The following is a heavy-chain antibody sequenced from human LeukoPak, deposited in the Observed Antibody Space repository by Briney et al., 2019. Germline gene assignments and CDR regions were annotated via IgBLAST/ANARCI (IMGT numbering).Heavy chain of an antibody. CDR1: GFTFSSYG. CDR2: ISYDGSNK. Sequence: GGSLRLSCAASGFTFSSYGMHWVRQAPGKGLEWVAVISYDGSNKYYADSVKGRFTISRDNSKNTLYLQMNSLRAEDTAVYYCAKEPQKNDYYYGMDVWGQGTTVAVSS. V-gene: IGHV3-30*18. CDR3: AKEPQKNDYYYGMDV. J-gene: IGHJ6*02. D-gene: IGHD1-1*01.